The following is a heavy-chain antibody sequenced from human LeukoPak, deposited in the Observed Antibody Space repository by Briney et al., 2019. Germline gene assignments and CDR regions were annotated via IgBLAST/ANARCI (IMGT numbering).Heavy chain of an antibody. Sequence: SETLSLTCTVSGGSISSYYWSRIRQPAAKGLEWIGRIYTSGSTNYNPSLKSRVTMSVDTSKNQFSLKLSSVTAADTAVYYCARGVGYSSSWYLSWFDPWGQGTLVTVSS. J-gene: IGHJ5*02. V-gene: IGHV4-4*07. CDR2: IYTSGST. D-gene: IGHD6-13*01. CDR3: ARGVGYSSSWYLSWFDP. CDR1: GGSISSYY.